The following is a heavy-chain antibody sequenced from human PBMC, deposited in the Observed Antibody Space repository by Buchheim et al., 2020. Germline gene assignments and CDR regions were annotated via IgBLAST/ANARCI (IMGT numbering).Heavy chain of an antibody. CDR3: TRQLMVRGVGRFDH. CDR2: IYPSDSDA. D-gene: IGHD3-10*01. V-gene: IGHV5-51*01. CDR1: GYTFTKSW. J-gene: IGHJ5*02. Sequence: EVQLVQSGAEVKKPGESLKISCQASGYTFTKSWIGWVRQVPGKGLEWMGVIYPSDSDARYSPSLQGQVTISVDRSINTAYLQWNSLRASDTATYFCTRQLMVRGVGRFDHWGQGT.